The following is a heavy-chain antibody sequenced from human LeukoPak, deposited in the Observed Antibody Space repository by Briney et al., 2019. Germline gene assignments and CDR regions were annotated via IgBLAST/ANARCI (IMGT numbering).Heavy chain of an antibody. CDR3: ARDLAYYDILTGYYNGIIDY. CDR2: INPNSGGT. Sequence: ASVKVSCKASGGTFSSYAISWVRQAPGQGLEWMGWINPNSGGTNYAQKFQGRVTLTRDTSISTAYMELSRLRSDDTALYYCARDLAYYDILTGYYNGIIDYWGQGTLVTVSS. J-gene: IGHJ4*02. D-gene: IGHD3-9*01. V-gene: IGHV1-2*02. CDR1: GGTFSSYA.